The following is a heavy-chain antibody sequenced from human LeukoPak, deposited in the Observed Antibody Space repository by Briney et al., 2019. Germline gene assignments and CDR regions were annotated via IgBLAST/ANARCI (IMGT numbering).Heavy chain of an antibody. J-gene: IGHJ3*02. CDR3: ARSLRSQDAFDI. D-gene: IGHD4-17*01. CDR2: INWNGGST. V-gene: IGHV3-20*01. CDR1: GFTFDDYG. Sequence: GGSLRLSCAASGFTFDDYGMSWVRQAPGKGLEWVSGINWNGGSTGYADSVKGRFTISRDNAKNSLYLQMNSLRAEDTALYHCARSLRSQDAFDIWGQGTMVTVSS.